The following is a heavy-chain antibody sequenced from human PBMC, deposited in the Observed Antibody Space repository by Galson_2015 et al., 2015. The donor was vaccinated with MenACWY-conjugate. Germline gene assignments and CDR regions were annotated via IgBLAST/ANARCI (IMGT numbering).Heavy chain of an antibody. V-gene: IGHV3-15*01. CDR1: GFTFSNAW. D-gene: IGHD4-17*01. J-gene: IGHJ4*02. Sequence: SLRLSCAASGFTFSNAWMSWVRQAPGKGLEWVGRIKSKTDGGTTDYAAPVKGRFTISRDDSKNTLYLQMNSLKTEDTAVYYCTTDWAPIFYGDPDYWGQGTLVTVSS. CDR3: TTDWAPIFYGDPDY. CDR2: IKSKTDGGTT.